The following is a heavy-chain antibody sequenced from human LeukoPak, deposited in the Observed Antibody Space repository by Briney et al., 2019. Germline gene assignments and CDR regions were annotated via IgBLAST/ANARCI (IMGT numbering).Heavy chain of an antibody. Sequence: GGSLRLSCAASGFTVSNEYMSWVRQAPGKGLEWVSVIYSGGSTYYADSVKGRFTISRDDSKNTLYLEMNSLRAEDTAVYYCTSQWKLGLYYFDYWGQGTLVTVSS. J-gene: IGHJ4*02. CDR3: TSQWKLGLYYFDY. CDR1: GFTVSNEY. V-gene: IGHV3-53*01. CDR2: IYSGGST. D-gene: IGHD5-18*01.